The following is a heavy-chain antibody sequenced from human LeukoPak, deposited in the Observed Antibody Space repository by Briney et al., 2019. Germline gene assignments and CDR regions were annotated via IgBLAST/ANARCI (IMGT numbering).Heavy chain of an antibody. CDR1: GFTFSNYG. Sequence: GGSLRLSCAASGFTFSNYGMHWVRQAPGKGLEWVAVIWYDGSNKYYADSVKGRFTISRDNPKNTLYLQMNSLRAEDTAVYYCARDILVVAAYYFGYWGQGTLVTVSS. J-gene: IGHJ4*02. CDR2: IWYDGSNK. CDR3: ARDILVVAAYYFGY. V-gene: IGHV3-33*01. D-gene: IGHD2-15*01.